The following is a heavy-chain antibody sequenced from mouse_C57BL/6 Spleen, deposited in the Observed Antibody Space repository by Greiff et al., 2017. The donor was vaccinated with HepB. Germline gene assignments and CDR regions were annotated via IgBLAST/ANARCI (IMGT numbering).Heavy chain of an antibody. V-gene: IGHV5-4*03. CDR3: ARFTAVVARDWYFDV. Sequence: EVMLVESGGGLVKPGGSLKLSCAASGFTFSSYAMSWVRQTPEKRLEWVATISDGGSYTYYPDNVKGRFTISRDNAKNNLYLQMSHLKSEDTAMYYCARFTAVVARDWYFDVWGTGTTVTVSS. J-gene: IGHJ1*03. CDR1: GFTFSSYA. D-gene: IGHD1-1*01. CDR2: ISDGGSYT.